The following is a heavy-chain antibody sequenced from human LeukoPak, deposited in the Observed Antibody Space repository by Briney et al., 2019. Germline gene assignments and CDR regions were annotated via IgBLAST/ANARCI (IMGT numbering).Heavy chain of an antibody. D-gene: IGHD1-1*01. V-gene: IGHV4-59*12. CDR1: GGSISSYY. CDR3: AKLAAFDI. Sequence: SETLSLTCTVSGGSISSYYWSWIRQPPGKGLEWIGYIYDSGSTNYNPSLKSRVTISVDTSRNQFSLKLSSVTAADTAVYYCAKLAAFDIWGQGTMVTVSS. J-gene: IGHJ3*02. CDR2: IYDSGST.